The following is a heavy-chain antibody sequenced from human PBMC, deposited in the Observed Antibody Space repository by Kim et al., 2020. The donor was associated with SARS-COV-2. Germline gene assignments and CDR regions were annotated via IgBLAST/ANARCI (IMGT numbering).Heavy chain of an antibody. J-gene: IGHJ4*02. V-gene: IGHV3-48*02. Sequence: GGSLRLSCIGSGFTFSSYSMNWVRQAPGKGLEWLSYISSSTAITYYADSVKGRFTISRDNAKNSLYLQMNSLRDEDTAVYYCARGRPYSGSWFVTSRGQGTQVTVSS. CDR1: GFTFSSYS. CDR3: ARGRPYSGSWFVTS. D-gene: IGHD5-12*01. CDR2: ISSSTAIT.